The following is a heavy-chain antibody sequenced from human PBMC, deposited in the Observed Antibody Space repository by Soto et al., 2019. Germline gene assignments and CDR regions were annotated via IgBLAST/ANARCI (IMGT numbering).Heavy chain of an antibody. Sequence: QVQLQESGPGLVKPSQTLSLTCTVSGGSISSGDYYWSWIRQPPGKGLEWIGYIYYSGSTYYNPSLKSRVNIAVDTSKNQFSLKLSSVTAADTAVYYCASGLVAAAGYFDYWGQGTLVTVSS. CDR1: GGSISSGDYY. CDR2: IYYSGST. J-gene: IGHJ4*02. D-gene: IGHD6-13*01. CDR3: ASGLVAAAGYFDY. V-gene: IGHV4-30-4*01.